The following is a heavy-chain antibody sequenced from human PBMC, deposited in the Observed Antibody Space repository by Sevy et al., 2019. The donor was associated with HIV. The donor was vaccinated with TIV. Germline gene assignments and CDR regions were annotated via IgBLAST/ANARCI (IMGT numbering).Heavy chain of an antibody. CDR1: GYSFTSYW. J-gene: IGHJ5*02. Sequence: GESLKISCKGSGYSFTSYWIGWVRQMPGKGLEWMGIIYPGDSDTRYSPSFQGQVTISADKSISTAYLQWSSLKASDTAMYYCARRRGYCRGGSCYGNWFDPWGQGTLVTVSS. CDR3: ARRRGYCRGGSCYGNWFDP. D-gene: IGHD2-15*01. V-gene: IGHV5-51*01. CDR2: IYPGDSDT.